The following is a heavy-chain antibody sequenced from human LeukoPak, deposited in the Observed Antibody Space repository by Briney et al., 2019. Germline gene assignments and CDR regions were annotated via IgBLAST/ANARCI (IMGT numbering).Heavy chain of an antibody. CDR2: ISSYRGNT. V-gene: IGHV1-18*01. J-gene: IGHJ6*03. Sequence: ASVKVSCKASGYTFTIYGISWVRQAPGQGLEWMGWISSYRGNTNYAQKLQGRVTMTTDTSTSTAYMELRSLRSDDTAVYYCARVEYYDSSAYYYYYYYMDVWGKGTTVTVSS. D-gene: IGHD3-22*01. CDR3: ARVEYYDSSAYYYYYYYMDV. CDR1: GYTFTIYG.